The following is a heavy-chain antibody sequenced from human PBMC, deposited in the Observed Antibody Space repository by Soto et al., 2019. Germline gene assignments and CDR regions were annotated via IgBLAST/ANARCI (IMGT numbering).Heavy chain of an antibody. D-gene: IGHD3-22*01. CDR3: ERDRYYYDSSGYYYSGGYYYYGMDV. J-gene: IGHJ6*02. CDR2: INPSGGST. CDR1: GYTFTSYY. V-gene: IGHV1-46*01. Sequence: ASVKVSCKASGYTFTSYYMHWVRQAPGQGLEWMGIINPSGGSTSYAQKFQGRVTMTRDTSTSTVYMELSSLRSEDTDVYYCERDRYYYDSSGYYYSGGYYYYGMDVWGQGTTVTVS.